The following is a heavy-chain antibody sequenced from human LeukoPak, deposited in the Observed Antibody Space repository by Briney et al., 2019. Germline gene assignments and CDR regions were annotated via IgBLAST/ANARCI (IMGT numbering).Heavy chain of an antibody. D-gene: IGHD6-19*01. V-gene: IGHV4-39*01. CDR1: GGSISSSSYY. CDR2: IYYSGST. J-gene: IGHJ4*02. CDR3: ARQQWRNFDY. Sequence: PSETLSLTCTVSGGSISSSSYYWGWIRQPPGKGLEWIGSIYYSGSTYYNPSLKSRVTISVDTSKNQFSLKLSSVTAADTAVYYCARQQWRNFDYWGQGTLVTVSS.